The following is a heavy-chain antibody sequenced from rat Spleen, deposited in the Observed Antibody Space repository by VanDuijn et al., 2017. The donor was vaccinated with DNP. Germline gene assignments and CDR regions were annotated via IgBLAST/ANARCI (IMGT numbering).Heavy chain of an antibody. CDR2: IIYDGSRT. CDR3: ARQGYTTDWGYFDY. D-gene: IGHD1-6*01. Sequence: EVQLVESGGGLVQPGRSLKLSCVVSGFTFSDYNMAWVRQAPKTGLEWVANIIYDGSRTHYRDSVKGRFTVSRDNAKSTLYLQMDSLRSEDTATYYCARQGYTTDWGYFDYWGQGVMVTVSS. V-gene: IGHV5S10*01. J-gene: IGHJ2*01. CDR1: GFTFSDYN.